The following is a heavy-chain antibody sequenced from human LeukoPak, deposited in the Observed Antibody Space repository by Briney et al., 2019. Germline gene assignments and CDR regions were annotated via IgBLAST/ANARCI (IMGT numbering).Heavy chain of an antibody. Sequence: GGSLRLSCAASGFTFDDYAMHWVRQAPGKGLEWVAFISHDGNDKYFADSVRGRFTISRDISKNTLYLQMNSLRAEDTAVYYCARSSISPHYYFYYMDVWGKGTTVTVSS. CDR3: ARSSISPHYYFYYMDV. CDR1: GFTFDDYA. D-gene: IGHD2-2*01. J-gene: IGHJ6*03. V-gene: IGHV3-30*04. CDR2: ISHDGNDK.